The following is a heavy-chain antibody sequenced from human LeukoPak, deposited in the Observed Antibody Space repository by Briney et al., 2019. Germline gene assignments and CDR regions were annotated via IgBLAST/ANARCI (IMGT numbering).Heavy chain of an antibody. CDR1: GYTFTSCG. CDR2: INPYNGDT. CDR3: VRDPGEQLAIDPHFDF. J-gene: IGHJ4*02. V-gene: IGHV1-18*01. D-gene: IGHD6-13*01. Sequence: ASVKVSCKASGYTFTSCGVSWVRQAPGQGLEWMGWINPYNGDTSYAHNVQGRLTITTDTATTTAYMELRSLTSGDTATYFCVRDPGEQLAIDPHFDFWGLGTPVTVS.